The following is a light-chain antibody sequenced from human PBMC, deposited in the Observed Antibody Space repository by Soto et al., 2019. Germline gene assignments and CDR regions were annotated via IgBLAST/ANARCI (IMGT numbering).Light chain of an antibody. CDR3: QHYNSYLET. CDR1: QYIGKS. Sequence: DIQITQSPSTLSASVGDRVTITCRASQYIGKSLAWYQQKPGKAPKLLIYKASNLESEVPSRFSGSGSGTEFTFTISGLQHDDFATYYCQHYNSYLETFGQGTKVEVK. V-gene: IGKV1-5*03. CDR2: KAS. J-gene: IGKJ1*01.